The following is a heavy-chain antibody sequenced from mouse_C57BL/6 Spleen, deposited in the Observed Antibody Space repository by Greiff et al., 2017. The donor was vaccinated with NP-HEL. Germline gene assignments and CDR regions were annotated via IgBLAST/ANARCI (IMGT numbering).Heavy chain of an antibody. CDR2: IDPETGGT. V-gene: IGHV1-15*01. Sequence: QVQLQQSGAELVRPGASVTLSCKASGYTFTDYEMHWVKQTPVHGLEWIGAIDPETGGTAYNQKFKGKAILTADKSSSTAYMELRSLTSEDSAVYYCTRGEMGWLLRGWGQGTTLTVSS. D-gene: IGHD2-3*01. J-gene: IGHJ2*01. CDR3: TRGEMGWLLRG. CDR1: GYTFTDYE.